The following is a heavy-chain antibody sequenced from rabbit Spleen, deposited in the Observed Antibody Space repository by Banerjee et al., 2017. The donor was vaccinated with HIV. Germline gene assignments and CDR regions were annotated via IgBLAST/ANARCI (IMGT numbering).Heavy chain of an antibody. V-gene: IGHV1S40*01. CDR2: IEAGSSGFT. J-gene: IGHJ6*01. D-gene: IGHD8-1*01. CDR3: ARDTGSSFSSYGMDL. CDR1: GVSFSVSSY. Sequence: QSLEESGGDLVKPGASLTLTCIASGVSFSVSSYMCWVRQAPGKGLEWIACIEAGSSGFTYFASWAKGRFTCSKTSSTTVTLQMTSLTVADTATYFCARDTGSSFSSYGMDLWVQGTLVTVS.